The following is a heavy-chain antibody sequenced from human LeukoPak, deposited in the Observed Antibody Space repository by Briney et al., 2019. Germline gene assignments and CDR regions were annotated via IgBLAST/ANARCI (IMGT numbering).Heavy chain of an antibody. CDR2: IYYSGST. V-gene: IGHV4-59*01. CDR3: ARCSDGSCYDYYGMDV. Sequence: SETLSLTCTVSGGSISSYYWSWIRQPPGKGLEWIGYIYYSGSTNYNPSLKSRVTISVDTSKNQFSLKLSSVTAADTAVYYCARCSDGSCYDYYGMDVWGKGTTVTVSS. J-gene: IGHJ6*04. D-gene: IGHD2-15*01. CDR1: GGSISSYY.